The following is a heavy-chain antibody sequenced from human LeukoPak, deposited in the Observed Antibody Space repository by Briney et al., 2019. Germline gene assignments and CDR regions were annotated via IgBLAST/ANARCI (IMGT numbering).Heavy chain of an antibody. V-gene: IGHV4-39*01. CDR2: IYHSGST. Sequence: PSETLSLTCTVSGGFISSSSYYWGWIRQPPGKGLEWIGSIYHSGSTYYNPSLKSRVTISVDTSKNQFSLKLSSVTAADTAVYYCARVGSFFDYWGQGTLVTVSS. J-gene: IGHJ4*02. D-gene: IGHD6-25*01. CDR3: ARVGSFFDY. CDR1: GGFISSSSYY.